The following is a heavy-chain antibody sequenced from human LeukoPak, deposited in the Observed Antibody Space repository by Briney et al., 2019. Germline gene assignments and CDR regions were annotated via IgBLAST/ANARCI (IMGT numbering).Heavy chain of an antibody. Sequence: SETLSLTCTVSGGSISSYYWSWIRQPAGKGLEWIGRIYTSGSTNYNPSLKSRVTMSVDTSKNQFSLKLSSVTAADTAVYYCAADLLPIAAAAPGFDYWGQGTLVTVSS. CDR1: GGSISSYY. J-gene: IGHJ4*02. CDR3: AADLLPIAAAAPGFDY. D-gene: IGHD6-13*01. CDR2: IYTSGST. V-gene: IGHV4-4*07.